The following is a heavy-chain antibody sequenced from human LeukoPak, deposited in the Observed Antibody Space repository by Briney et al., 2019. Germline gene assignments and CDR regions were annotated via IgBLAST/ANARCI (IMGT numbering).Heavy chain of an antibody. J-gene: IGHJ5*01. CDR2: IFHSASP. CDR1: DGSIRSYH. V-gene: IGHV4-59*08. D-gene: IGHD3-16*01. Sequence: PSETLSLTCNVTDGSIRSYHWSWIRQPPGKGLQWLGHIFHSASPHYNPSLNSRLTLSLDTSRSQISLKLDSVPAADTALYFCARHSQSYGPYNWFDPWGQGALVTVSS. CDR3: ARHSQSYGPYNWFDP.